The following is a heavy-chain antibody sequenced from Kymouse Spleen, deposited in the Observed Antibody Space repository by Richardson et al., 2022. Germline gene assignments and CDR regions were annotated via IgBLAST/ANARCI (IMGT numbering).Heavy chain of an antibody. CDR2: IWYDGSNK. D-gene: IGHD3-10*01. V-gene: IGHV3-33*01. J-gene: IGHJ1*01. Sequence: QVQLVESGGGVVQPGRSLRLSCAASGFTFSSYGMHWVRQAPGKGLEWVAVIWYDGSNKYYADSVKGRFTISRDNSKNTLYLQMNSLRAEDTAVYYCARQNYGSGLQYFQHWGQGTLVTVSS. CDR1: GFTFSSYG. CDR3: ARQNYGSGLQYFQH.